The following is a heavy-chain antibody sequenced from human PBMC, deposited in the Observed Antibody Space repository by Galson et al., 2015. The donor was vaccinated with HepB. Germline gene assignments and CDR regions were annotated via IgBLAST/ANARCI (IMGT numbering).Heavy chain of an antibody. CDR2: INPKTGGT. J-gene: IGHJ4*02. CDR1: GYSFTGYY. V-gene: IGHV1-2*02. Sequence: SVKVSCKASGYSFTGYYVHWVRQAPGQGLEWMGWINPKTGGTNYVQKFQGRVTMTRDTSITTAYMELSGLKSGDTAVYFCARGAFPYDSRVEPFGFWGQGTLGTVPP. CDR3: ARGAFPYDSRVEPFGF. D-gene: IGHD3-16*01.